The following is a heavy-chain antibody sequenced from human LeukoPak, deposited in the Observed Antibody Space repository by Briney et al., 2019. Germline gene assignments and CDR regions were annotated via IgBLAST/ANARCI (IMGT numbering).Heavy chain of an antibody. Sequence: GGSLRLSCAASGFTFSSYSMNWVRQAPGKGLEWVSSISSSSSYIYYADSVKGRFTISRDNAKNSLYLQMNSLRAEDTAVYYCARGRLGYCTNDVCYGYYYYYGMDVWGQGTTVTVSS. CDR2: ISSSSSYI. CDR3: ARGRLGYCTNDVCYGYYYYYGMDV. V-gene: IGHV3-21*01. CDR1: GFTFSSYS. D-gene: IGHD2-8*01. J-gene: IGHJ6*02.